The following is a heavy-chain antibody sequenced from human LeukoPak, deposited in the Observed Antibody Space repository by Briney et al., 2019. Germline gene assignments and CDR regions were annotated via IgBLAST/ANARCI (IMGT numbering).Heavy chain of an antibody. CDR3: GGLWRAAIDY. CDR2: IYYSGST. D-gene: IGHD1-1*01. CDR1: GASISSSSYY. J-gene: IGHJ4*02. V-gene: IGHV4-39*01. Sequence: PSETLSLTCAVSGASISSSSYYWGWIRQPPGKGLEWLGSIYYSGSTYYNPSLKSRITTSADTSKNQFSLKLSSGAPAAPPDAHCGGLWRAAIDYGGQGTLVTVS.